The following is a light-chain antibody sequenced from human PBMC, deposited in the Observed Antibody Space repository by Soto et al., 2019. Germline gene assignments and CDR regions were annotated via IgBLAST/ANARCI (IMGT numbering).Light chain of an antibody. CDR1: SSDVGAYKY. J-gene: IGLJ1*01. CDR3: SSFTGTTTLDV. CDR2: GVS. V-gene: IGLV2-14*03. Sequence: QSALTQPPSASGSPGQPVAVSCTGTSSDVGAYKYVSWYQQHPGKVPKLIIYGVSNRPSGVSNRFSGSKSGNTAFLTISGLQPEDEADYYCSSFTGTTTLDVFGTGTKVTVL.